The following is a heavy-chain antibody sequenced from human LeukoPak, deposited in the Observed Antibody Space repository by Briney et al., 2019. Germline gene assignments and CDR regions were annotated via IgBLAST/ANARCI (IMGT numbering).Heavy chain of an antibody. J-gene: IGHJ4*02. CDR2: ISSGNSYI. CDR1: GFTFSSYT. CDR3: AKDHGMVRGVTPFFFDY. V-gene: IGHV3-21*04. Sequence: GGSLGLSCAASGFTFSSYTMNWVRQAPGKGLEWVSSISSGNSYINHADSVKGRFTISRDNSKNTLYLQMNSLRAEDTAVYYCAKDHGMVRGVTPFFFDYWGQGTLVTVSS. D-gene: IGHD3-10*01.